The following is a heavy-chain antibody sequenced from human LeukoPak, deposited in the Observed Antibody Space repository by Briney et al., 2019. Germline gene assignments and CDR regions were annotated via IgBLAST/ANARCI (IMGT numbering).Heavy chain of an antibody. Sequence: PGGSLRLSCAASGFTFSSDAMSWVRQAPGKGLEWVSSISGSGVNPSYADSVKGRFTISRDNSNNTLYLQMNSLRAEDTAVYYCAKDSSFFDYWGQGTLVTVSS. CDR3: AKDSSFFDY. D-gene: IGHD2-15*01. CDR2: ISGSGVNP. V-gene: IGHV3-23*01. CDR1: GFTFSSDA. J-gene: IGHJ4*02.